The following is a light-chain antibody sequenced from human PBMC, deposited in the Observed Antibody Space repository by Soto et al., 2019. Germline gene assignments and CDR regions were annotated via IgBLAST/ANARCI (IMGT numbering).Light chain of an antibody. CDR2: AAY. CDR1: QGIRNY. J-gene: IGKJ3*01. Sequence: DIQMTQSPTSLSAYVGDRVTITCRSSQGIRNYVAWYQQIPGKAPKLLIYAAYTLQSGVPSRFSGSGSGTDFTLTINGLQPEDVATYSCQKYSSVPVFGPGTKVEIK. CDR3: QKYSSVPV. V-gene: IGKV1-27*01.